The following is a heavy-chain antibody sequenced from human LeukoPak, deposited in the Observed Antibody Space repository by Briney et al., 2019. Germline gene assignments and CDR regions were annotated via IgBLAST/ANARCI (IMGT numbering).Heavy chain of an antibody. J-gene: IGHJ3*02. CDR1: GFTVSSNY. D-gene: IGHD2-15*01. Sequence: GGSLRLSCAASGFTVSSNYMSWVRQAPGKGLEWVSVIYSGGSTYYADSVKGRFTISRDNSKTTLYIQMNSLRVEDTAVYYCAREIYCSASSCTGGVFDIWGQGTMVTVSS. V-gene: IGHV3-53*01. CDR3: AREIYCSASSCTGGVFDI. CDR2: IYSGGST.